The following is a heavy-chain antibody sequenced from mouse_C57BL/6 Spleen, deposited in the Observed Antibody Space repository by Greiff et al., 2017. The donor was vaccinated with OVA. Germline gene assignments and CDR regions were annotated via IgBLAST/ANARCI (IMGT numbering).Heavy chain of an antibody. V-gene: IGHV6-3*01. CDR3: TGYYSNYRLDY. J-gene: IGHJ2*01. Sequence: EVKLVESRGGLVQPGGSMKLSCVASGFTFSNYWMNWVRQSPEKGLEWVAQIRLKSDNYATHYAESVKGRFTISRDDSKSSVYLQMNNLRAEDTGIYYCTGYYSNYRLDYWGQGTTLTVSS. CDR2: IRLKSDNYAT. CDR1: GFTFSNYW. D-gene: IGHD2-5*01.